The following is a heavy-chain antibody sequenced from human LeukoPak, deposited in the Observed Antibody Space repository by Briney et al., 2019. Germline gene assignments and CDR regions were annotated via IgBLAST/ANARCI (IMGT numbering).Heavy chain of an antibody. J-gene: IGHJ4*02. CDR1: GGSISSYY. V-gene: IGHV4-59*01. CDR2: IHYSGTT. CDR3: ASRKLGNDY. Sequence: PSETLSLTCTVSGGSISSYYWSWIRQSPGKGLVWIGYIHYSGTTNYNPSLKSRVTISVDTSKNQFSLKLTSVTAADTAVYYCASRKLGNDYWGQGTLVTVSS. D-gene: IGHD7-27*01.